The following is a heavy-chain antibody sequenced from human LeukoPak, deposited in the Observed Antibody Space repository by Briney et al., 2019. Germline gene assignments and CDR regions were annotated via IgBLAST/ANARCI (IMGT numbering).Heavy chain of an antibody. Sequence: GGSLRLSCAASGFTFSSYWMHWVRQAPGQGLVWVSRINSDGTTTTYADSVKGRFTISRDNAKNSLYLQMNSLRAEDTAVYYCARTVKYSGTPLDYWGQGTLVTVSS. V-gene: IGHV3-74*03. J-gene: IGHJ4*02. CDR1: GFTFSSYW. D-gene: IGHD6-13*01. CDR2: INSDGTTT. CDR3: ARTVKYSGTPLDY.